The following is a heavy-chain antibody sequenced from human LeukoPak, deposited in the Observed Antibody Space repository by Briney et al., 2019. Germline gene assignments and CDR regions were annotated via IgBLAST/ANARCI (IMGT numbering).Heavy chain of an antibody. CDR3: ARDTVAGDGMDV. D-gene: IGHD4-23*01. CDR1: GFTFSTHT. Sequence: GGSLRLSCAASGFTFSTHTMSWVRQAPGKGLEWVSSISSSSSYIYYADSVKGRFTISRDNAKNSLYLQMNSLRAEDTAVYYCARDTVAGDGMDVWGQGTTVTVSS. CDR2: ISSSSSYI. V-gene: IGHV3-21*01. J-gene: IGHJ6*02.